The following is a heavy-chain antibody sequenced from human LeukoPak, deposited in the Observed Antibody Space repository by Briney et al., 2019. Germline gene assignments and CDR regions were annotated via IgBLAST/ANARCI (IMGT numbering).Heavy chain of an antibody. J-gene: IGHJ4*02. CDR3: ARAPRYCTSGVCYPPHLDY. CDR2: IYSGGTT. CDR1: GFTVSSNY. D-gene: IGHD2-8*01. V-gene: IGHV3-53*01. Sequence: TGGSLRLSCAASGFTVSSNYMSWVRQAPGKGLEWVSVIYSGGTTYFADSVKGRFTISRDNSKNTLFLQMNSLRAEDTAVYYCARAPRYCTSGVCYPPHLDYWGQGTLVTVSS.